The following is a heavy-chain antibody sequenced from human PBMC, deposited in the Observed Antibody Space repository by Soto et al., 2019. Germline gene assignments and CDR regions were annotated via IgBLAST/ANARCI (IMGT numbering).Heavy chain of an antibody. D-gene: IGHD1-26*01. CDR1: GGSISSGGYS. Sequence: SETLSLTCAVSGGSISSGGYSWSWIRQPPGKGLEWIGYIYHSGSTYYNPSLKSRVTVSVDRSKNQFSLKLSSVTAADTAVYYCARVSGSYYYGMGVWGQGTTVTVSS. V-gene: IGHV4-30-2*01. CDR2: IYHSGST. CDR3: ARVSGSYYYGMGV. J-gene: IGHJ6*02.